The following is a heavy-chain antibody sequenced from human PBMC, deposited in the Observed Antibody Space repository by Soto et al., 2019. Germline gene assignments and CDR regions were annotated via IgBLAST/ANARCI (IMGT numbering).Heavy chain of an antibody. J-gene: IGHJ3*02. Sequence: QITLTESGPTLVKPTQTLTLTCTFSGFSLSTHGVGVGWIRQPPGKALEWLAIFFWYDDTRYRLSLKNRFTITKDTSRNQVVLTMTNMDPADTATYYCARSRAAWVNAFDIWGQWTMVTVSS. V-gene: IGHV2-5*01. CDR1: GFSLSTHGVG. CDR3: ARSRAAWVNAFDI. D-gene: IGHD6-25*01. CDR2: FFWYDDT.